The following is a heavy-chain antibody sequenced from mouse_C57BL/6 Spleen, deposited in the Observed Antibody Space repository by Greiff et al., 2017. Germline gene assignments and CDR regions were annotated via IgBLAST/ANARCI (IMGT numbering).Heavy chain of an antibody. V-gene: IGHV1-59*01. Sequence: QVQLQQPGAELVRPGTSVKLSCKASGYTFTSYWMHWVKQRPGQGLEWIGVIDPSDSYTNYNQKFKGKATLTVDTSSSTAYMQLCSLTSEDSAVYYGARRGRSHWYFDVWGTGTTVTVSS. CDR3: ARRGRSHWYFDV. CDR2: IDPSDSYT. D-gene: IGHD1-1*01. J-gene: IGHJ1*03. CDR1: GYTFTSYW.